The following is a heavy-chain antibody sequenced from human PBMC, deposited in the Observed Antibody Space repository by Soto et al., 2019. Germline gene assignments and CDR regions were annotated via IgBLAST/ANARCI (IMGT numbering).Heavy chain of an antibody. D-gene: IGHD6-13*01. CDR1: GFTFSSYA. Sequence: XGSLRLSCAAAGFTFSSYAISWVRKAPGKGLDWVSAISGSGGSTYYADAVKGRFTISRDNSKNTLYLQMNGLRAEDTSVYYCGKYPDSISWYFDYLGQGDLVTVSS. CDR2: ISGSGGST. J-gene: IGHJ4*02. CDR3: GKYPDSISWYFDY. V-gene: IGHV3-23*01.